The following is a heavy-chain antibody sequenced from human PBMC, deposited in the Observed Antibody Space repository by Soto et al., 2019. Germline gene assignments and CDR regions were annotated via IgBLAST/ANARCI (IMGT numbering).Heavy chain of an antibody. J-gene: IGHJ4*02. CDR1: GYTFASYD. Sequence: ASVKVSCKASGYTFASYDINWVRQATGQGLEWMGWMNPNSGNTGYAQKFQGRVTMTRNTSISTAYMELSSLRSEDTAVYYCARAAQGLSRRTLGYWGQGTLVTVSS. CDR3: ARAAQGLSRRTLGY. CDR2: MNPNSGNT. V-gene: IGHV1-8*01.